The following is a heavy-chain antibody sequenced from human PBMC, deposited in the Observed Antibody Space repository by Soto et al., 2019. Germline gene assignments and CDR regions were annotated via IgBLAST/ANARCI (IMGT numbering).Heavy chain of an antibody. CDR3: ARDGPMDRAFDI. CDR2: IIPILDIA. CDR1: GGTFNTYP. V-gene: IGHV1-69*04. Sequence: SVKVSCKTSGGTFNTYPISWVRQAPGQGLEWMGTIIPILDIANYAQKFQGRATITADKSTSTAYMELSSLRSDDTAVYYCARDGPMDRAFDIWGQGTMVTVSS. J-gene: IGHJ3*02. D-gene: IGHD3-10*01.